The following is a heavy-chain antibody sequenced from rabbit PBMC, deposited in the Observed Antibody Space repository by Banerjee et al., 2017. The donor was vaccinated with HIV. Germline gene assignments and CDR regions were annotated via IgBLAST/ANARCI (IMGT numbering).Heavy chain of an antibody. CDR3: ARDTIVVAGGYFNL. D-gene: IGHD4-1*01. Sequence: QSLEESGGGLVQPGASLTVTCTASGFTLSSSHVINWVRQAPGKGLEWIGCINAGNGRTYYASWAKGRFTYSTSSSTTVTLQMTSLTAADTATYFCARDTIVVAGGYFNLWGPGTLVTVS. CDR1: GFTLSSSHV. CDR2: INAGNGRT. J-gene: IGHJ4*01. V-gene: IGHV1S40*01.